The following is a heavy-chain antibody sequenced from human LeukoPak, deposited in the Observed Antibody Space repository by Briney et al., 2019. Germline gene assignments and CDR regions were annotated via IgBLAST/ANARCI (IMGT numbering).Heavy chain of an antibody. CDR2: IKSKRDGETR. Sequence: PGGSLRLSCAGSGFHFQYAWMTWVRQAPGKGLGWVGRIKSKRDGETRDYAALVKSRFSISRDDSKNTVYLQMNSLRTDDTAVYYCTSLVGSPTYWGQGTLAAVSS. CDR1: GFHFQYAW. V-gene: IGHV3-15*01. J-gene: IGHJ4*02. CDR3: TSLVGSPTY. D-gene: IGHD4-23*01.